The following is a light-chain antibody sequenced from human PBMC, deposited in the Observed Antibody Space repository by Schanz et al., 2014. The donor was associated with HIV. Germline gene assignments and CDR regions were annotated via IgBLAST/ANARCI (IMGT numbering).Light chain of an antibody. Sequence: QSVLTQPASVSGSPGQSITISCTGTNSDVGGYNFVSWYQQHPGKAPKLIIYDVNNRPSGVSKRFSGSKSGNTASLTISGLQAEDEADYYCCSYAGSYFFWVFGGGTKLTVL. CDR3: CSYAGSYFFWV. J-gene: IGLJ3*02. CDR2: DVN. V-gene: IGLV2-14*03. CDR1: NSDVGGYNF.